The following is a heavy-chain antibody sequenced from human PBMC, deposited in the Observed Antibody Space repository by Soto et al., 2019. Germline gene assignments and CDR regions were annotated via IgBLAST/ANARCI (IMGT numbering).Heavy chain of an antibody. CDR1: GFTVSSNY. CDR3: ARVPAASMPLYYYGMDV. J-gene: IGHJ6*02. V-gene: IGHV3-53*01. CDR2: IYSGGST. Sequence: GGSLRLSCAASGFTVSSNYMSWVRQAPGKGLEWVSVIYSGGSTYYADSVKGRFTISRDNSKNTLYLQMNSLRAEDTAVYYCARVPAASMPLYYYGMDVWGQGTTVTVSS. D-gene: IGHD2-2*01.